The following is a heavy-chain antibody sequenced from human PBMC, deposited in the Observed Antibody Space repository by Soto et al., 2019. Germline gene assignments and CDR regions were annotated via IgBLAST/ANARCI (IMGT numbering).Heavy chain of an antibody. J-gene: IGHJ6*02. Sequence: EVQLLESGGGLVQPGGSLRLSCAASGFTFSSYAMSWVRQAPGMGLEWVSVISGSGYATYYADSVKGRFTVSRDNSNNTVYLQMNSLRAEDTAVYYCAKEETVFVNYYYYYGMDVGGQGTTVTVSS. CDR3: AKEETVFVNYYYYYGMDV. D-gene: IGHD4-17*01. CDR2: ISGSGYAT. CDR1: GFTFSSYA. V-gene: IGHV3-23*01.